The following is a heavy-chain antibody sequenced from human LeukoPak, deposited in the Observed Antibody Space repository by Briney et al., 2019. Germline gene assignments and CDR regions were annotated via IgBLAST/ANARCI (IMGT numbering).Heavy chain of an antibody. Sequence: GASVKVSCKASGGTFSSYAISWVRQAPGQGLEWMGGIIPIFGTANYAQKFQGRVTITADESTSTAYMELSSLRSEDTAVYYCARGWGHCSGGSCYWALEFDYWGQGTLVTVSS. CDR1: GGTFSSYA. CDR3: ARGWGHCSGGSCYWALEFDY. V-gene: IGHV1-69*13. CDR2: IIPIFGTA. D-gene: IGHD2-15*01. J-gene: IGHJ4*02.